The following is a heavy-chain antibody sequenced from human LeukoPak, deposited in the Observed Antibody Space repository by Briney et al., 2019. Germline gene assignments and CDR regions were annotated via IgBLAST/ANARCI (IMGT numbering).Heavy chain of an antibody. V-gene: IGHV4-59*01. CDR3: ATVGVPAAMVDYFNY. D-gene: IGHD2-2*01. CDR1: GGSISNYY. J-gene: IGHJ4*02. CDR2: ISYSGIT. Sequence: PSETLSLTCTVSGGSISNYYWTWIRQPPGKGLEWIGYISYSGITNYNPSLKSRVAISVDTSKKQISLRLSSVTAADTAVYYCATVGVPAAMVDYFNYWGQGTLVTVSS.